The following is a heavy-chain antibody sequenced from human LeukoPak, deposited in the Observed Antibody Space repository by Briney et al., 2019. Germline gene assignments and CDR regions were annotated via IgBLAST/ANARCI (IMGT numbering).Heavy chain of an antibody. J-gene: IGHJ6*02. CDR2: INAGNGNT. V-gene: IGHV1-3*01. Sequence: ASVKVSCKASGYTFTSYAMHWVRQAPGQRLEWMGWINAGNGNTKYSQKFQGRVTITRDTSASTAYMELSSLRSEDTAVYYCARDGGYCSGGSCYPSGMDVWGQWTTVTVSS. D-gene: IGHD2-15*01. CDR1: GYTFTSYA. CDR3: ARDGGYCSGGSCYPSGMDV.